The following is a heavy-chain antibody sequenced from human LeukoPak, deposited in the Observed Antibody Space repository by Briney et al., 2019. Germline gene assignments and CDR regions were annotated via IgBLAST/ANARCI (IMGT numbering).Heavy chain of an antibody. CDR2: ISTSGST. D-gene: IGHD3-10*01. Sequence: PSETLSLTCTVSGGSISSGNYYWSWIRQPAGKGLEWIGRISTSGSTNYNPSLKSRVTISVDTSKIQFSLKLSSVTAADTAVYYCARAKMRPMVRGFIIEFFDYWGQGTLVTVSS. CDR3: ARAKMRPMVRGFIIEFFDY. J-gene: IGHJ4*02. V-gene: IGHV4-61*02. CDR1: GGSISSGNYY.